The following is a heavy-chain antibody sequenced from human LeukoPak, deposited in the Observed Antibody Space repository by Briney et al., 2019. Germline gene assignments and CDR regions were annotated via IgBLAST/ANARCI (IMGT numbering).Heavy chain of an antibody. CDR2: IKYDGSER. V-gene: IGHV3-7*03. Sequence: GGSLRLSCTASGFTFSYYWMSWVRQAPGKGLEWVANIKYDGSERYYVDSVKGRFTISRDNTKNSLYLQMNSLRAEDTAVYYCAIHCISINCHSPRWGQGTLVTVSS. CDR3: AIHCISINCHSPR. J-gene: IGHJ4*02. D-gene: IGHD2-2*01. CDR1: GFTFSYYW.